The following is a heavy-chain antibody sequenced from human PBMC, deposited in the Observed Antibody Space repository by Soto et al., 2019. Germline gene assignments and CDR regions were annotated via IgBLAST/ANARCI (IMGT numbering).Heavy chain of an antibody. CDR3: ASGGSGCSSTSCHFYSYGMDV. CDR2: ISSSGDAT. V-gene: IGHV3-23*01. D-gene: IGHD2-2*01. CDR1: GFTFSTYA. Sequence: PGGSLRLSCAASGFTFSTYAMTWVRQAPGKGLEWVSIISSSGDATYYLDSVKGRFTISRDNSRNTLNLQMHSLRAEDTAVYYCASGGSGCSSTSCHFYSYGMDVWGQGTTVTVSS. J-gene: IGHJ6*02.